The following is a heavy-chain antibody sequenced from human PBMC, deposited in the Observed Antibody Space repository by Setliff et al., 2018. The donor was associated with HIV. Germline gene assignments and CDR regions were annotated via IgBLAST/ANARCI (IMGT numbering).Heavy chain of an antibody. V-gene: IGHV1-69*13. J-gene: IGHJ5*01. D-gene: IGHD6-6*01. Sequence: SVKVSCKASGGTFSSHGISWVRQAPGQGLEWMGEITTVFDSSNYAQNFQGRLTITADASTSTAYMDLSSLTAEDTALYYCARSGGIAARWFDSWGQGTLVTVTS. CDR2: ITTVFDSS. CDR1: GGTFSSHG. CDR3: ARSGGIAARWFDS.